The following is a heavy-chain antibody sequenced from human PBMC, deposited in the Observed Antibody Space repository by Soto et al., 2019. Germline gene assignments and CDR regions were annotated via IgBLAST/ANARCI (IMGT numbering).Heavy chain of an antibody. Sequence: GASVKVSCKASGYTFTSYGISWVRQAPGQGLEWMGWISAYSGNTNYAQKLQGRVTMTTDTSTSTAYMELRSLRSDDTAVYYCARVGQYGDYALNWFDPWGQGTLVTVSS. CDR2: ISAYSGNT. J-gene: IGHJ5*02. CDR1: GYTFTSYG. CDR3: ARVGQYGDYALNWFDP. D-gene: IGHD4-17*01. V-gene: IGHV1-18*01.